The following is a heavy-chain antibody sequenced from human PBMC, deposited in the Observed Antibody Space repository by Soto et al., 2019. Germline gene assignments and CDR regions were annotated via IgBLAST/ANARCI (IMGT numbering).Heavy chain of an antibody. J-gene: IGHJ3*02. Sequence: EVQLLESGGGLVQPGGSLRLSCAASGFTFSSYAMSWVRQAPGKGLEWVSAISGSGGSTYYADSVKGRFTISRDNSKXXXXXXXXXXXXXXXXXXXXXXDAAITMVRGVTRPSPDAFDIWGQGTMVTVSS. V-gene: IGHV3-23*01. CDR3: XXDAAITMVRGVTRPSPDAFDI. CDR1: GFTFSSYA. CDR2: ISGSGGST. D-gene: IGHD3-10*01.